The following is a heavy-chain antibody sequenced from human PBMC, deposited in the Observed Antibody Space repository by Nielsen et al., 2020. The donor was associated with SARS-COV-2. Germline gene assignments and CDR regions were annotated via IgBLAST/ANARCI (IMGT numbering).Heavy chain of an antibody. CDR1: GGSFSGYY. CDR3: ARQTRPVRFYYDSSGYKYYFDY. D-gene: IGHD3-22*01. Sequence: SETLFLTCAVYGGSFSGYYWSWIRQPPGKGLEWIGEINHSGSTNYNPSLKSRVTISVDTSKNQFSLKLSSVTAADTAVYYCARQTRPVRFYYDSSGYKYYFDYWGQGTLVTVSS. CDR2: INHSGST. V-gene: IGHV4-34*01. J-gene: IGHJ4*02.